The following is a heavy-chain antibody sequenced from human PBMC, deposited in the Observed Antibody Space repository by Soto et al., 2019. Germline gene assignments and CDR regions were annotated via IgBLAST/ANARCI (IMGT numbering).Heavy chain of an antibody. CDR2: IVSFFGTA. Sequence: ASVKVSCQASGGTSSDYVLSWVRQAPGQGLEWMGGIVSFFGTATYAQKFQGRVTMTADESSRIASMELSGLRSEDTAVYYCARASVAPNCYGGDCQYLFDYWGQGTLVTVSS. D-gene: IGHD2-21*02. CDR1: GGTSSDYV. J-gene: IGHJ4*02. V-gene: IGHV1-69*13. CDR3: ARASVAPNCYGGDCQYLFDY.